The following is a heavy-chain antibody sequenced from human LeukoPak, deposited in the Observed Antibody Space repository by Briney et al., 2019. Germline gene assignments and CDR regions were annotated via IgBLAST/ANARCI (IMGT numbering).Heavy chain of an antibody. D-gene: IGHD3-9*01. Sequence: GGSLRLSCAASGFTFSNYAMSWVRQAPGKGLEWVSGISGSGDSTYYADSVKGRFTISRDYSKNTLYLQMNSLRAEDTAVYYCARGSRGYFDWFPDAFDIWGQGTMVTVSS. CDR2: ISGSGDST. CDR1: GFTFSNYA. V-gene: IGHV3-23*01. CDR3: ARGSRGYFDWFPDAFDI. J-gene: IGHJ3*02.